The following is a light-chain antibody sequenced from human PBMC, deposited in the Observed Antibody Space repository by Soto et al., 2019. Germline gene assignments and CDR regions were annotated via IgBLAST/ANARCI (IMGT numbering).Light chain of an antibody. Sequence: AIHMTQSPSSLSASVGDRVTITCRASQGIRNDLSWYQKKPGKAPKLLIFAAFNLQSGVPSRFSGGGSGTDFTLTISSLQRGDFATYYCLQHFDFSGTCGQGTKVDIK. V-gene: IGKV1-6*01. CDR2: AAF. CDR1: QGIRND. CDR3: LQHFDFSGT. J-gene: IGKJ1*01.